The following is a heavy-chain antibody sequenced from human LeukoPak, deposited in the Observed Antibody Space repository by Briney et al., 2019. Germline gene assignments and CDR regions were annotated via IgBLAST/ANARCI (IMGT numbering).Heavy chain of an antibody. J-gene: IGHJ4*02. Sequence: GGSLRLSCAASGFTFSDYTMNWVRQAPGKGLEYVSSISGSSRHIYYADSVKGRFTISRDNTKSSLYLQMNSLRAEDTAVYYCAKTGGATNFGPLDSWGQGTLVFVSS. CDR3: AKTGGATNFGPLDS. V-gene: IGHV3-21*04. CDR1: GFTFSDYT. D-gene: IGHD1-26*01. CDR2: ISGSSRHI.